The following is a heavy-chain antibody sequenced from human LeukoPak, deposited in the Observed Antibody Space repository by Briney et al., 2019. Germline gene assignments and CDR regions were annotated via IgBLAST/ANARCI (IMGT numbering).Heavy chain of an antibody. D-gene: IGHD3-22*01. CDR3: ARDTHHYDSSDYHY. J-gene: IGHJ4*02. Sequence: SETLSLTCTVSGYSISSGYDRGWIRQPPGKGLEWIGSIYYRRTTYYNPSLKSRVTISVDTSKSQFSLKLSSVTTADTAVYYCARDTHHYDSSDYHYWGQGTLVTVSS. CDR1: GYSISSGYD. V-gene: IGHV4-38-2*02. CDR2: IYYRRTT.